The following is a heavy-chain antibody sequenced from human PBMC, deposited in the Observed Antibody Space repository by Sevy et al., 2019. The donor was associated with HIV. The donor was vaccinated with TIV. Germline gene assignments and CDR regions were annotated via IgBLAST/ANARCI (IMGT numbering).Heavy chain of an antibody. J-gene: IGHJ4*02. Sequence: GESLKISCAASGFTFSSYAMHWVRQAPGKGLEWVAVISYDGSNKYYADSVKGRFTISRDNSKNTLYLQMNSLRAEDTAVYYCARAPGSGYSNHYFDYWGQGTLVTVSS. CDR3: ARAPGSGYSNHYFDY. V-gene: IGHV3-30*04. CDR2: ISYDGSNK. CDR1: GFTFSSYA. D-gene: IGHD3-22*01.